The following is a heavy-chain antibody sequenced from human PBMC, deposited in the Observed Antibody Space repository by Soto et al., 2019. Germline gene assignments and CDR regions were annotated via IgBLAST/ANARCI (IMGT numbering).Heavy chain of an antibody. CDR1: GGTFSSCA. D-gene: IGHD5-12*01. J-gene: IGHJ4*02. V-gene: IGHV1-69*13. Sequence: GASVKVSCKASGGTFSSCAISWVRQAPGQGLEWMGGIIPIFGTANYAQKFQGRVTITADESTSTAYMELSSLRSEDTAVYYCAREEGGGDSEGFDYWGQGTLVTVSS. CDR3: AREEGGGDSEGFDY. CDR2: IIPIFGTA.